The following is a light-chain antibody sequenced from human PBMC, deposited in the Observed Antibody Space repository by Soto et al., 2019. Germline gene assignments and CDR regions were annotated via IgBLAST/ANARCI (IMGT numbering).Light chain of an antibody. Sequence: EIVLPQSPGTLSLSPGERATLSCRASQSVSSSFLAWYQQKPGQAPRLLIYGASSRATGIPDRFSGSGSGTDFTLTISRLEPEDVAVYYCQQYGSSPLTFGGGTKVEIK. CDR1: QSVSSSF. V-gene: IGKV3-20*01. J-gene: IGKJ4*01. CDR2: GAS. CDR3: QQYGSSPLT.